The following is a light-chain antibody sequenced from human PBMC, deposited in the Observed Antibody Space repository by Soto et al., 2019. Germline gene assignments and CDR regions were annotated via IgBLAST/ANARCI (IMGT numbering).Light chain of an antibody. V-gene: IGLV2-14*02. CDR2: EGS. J-gene: IGLJ1*01. CDR1: SSDVESYSV. CDR3: CSHTTNYTYV. Sequence: QSALTQPASVSGSPGQSLTISCTGTSSDVESYSVVSWYQQHPGKAPKLMIYEGSKRASGVSTRFSGSKSGNTASLTISGLQAEDEADYYCCSHTTNYTYVFGTGTKLTVL.